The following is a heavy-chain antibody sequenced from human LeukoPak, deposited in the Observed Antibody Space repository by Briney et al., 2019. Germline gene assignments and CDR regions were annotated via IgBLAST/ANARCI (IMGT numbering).Heavy chain of an antibody. J-gene: IGHJ6*03. CDR1: GFTFSNAW. D-gene: IGHD5-12*01. CDR2: IKSKTDGGTT. CDR3: TTLRYSGYDYRGRYYYYYMDV. Sequence: GGSLRLCWAASGFTFSNAWMSWVRQAPGKGLEWVGRIKSKTDGGTTDYAAPVIGRFTISRDDSKNTLYLHMNSLKTEDTAVYYCTTLRYSGYDYRGRYYYYYMDVWGKGTTVTVSS. V-gene: IGHV3-15*01.